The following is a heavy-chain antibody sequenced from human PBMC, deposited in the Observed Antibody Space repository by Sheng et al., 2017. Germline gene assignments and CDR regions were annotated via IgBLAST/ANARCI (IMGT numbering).Heavy chain of an antibody. V-gene: IGHV4-39*07. CDR1: GGSISSSSYY. D-gene: IGHD5-12*01. Sequence: QLQLQESGPGLVKPSETLSLTCTVSGGSISSSSYYWGWIRQPPGKGLEWIGSIYYSGSTYYNPSLKSRVTISVDTSKNQFSLKLSSVTAADTAVYYCARDRGRGXMATSNYFDYWGQGTLVTVSS. CDR3: ARDRGRGXMATSNYFDY. J-gene: IGHJ4*02. CDR2: IYYSGST.